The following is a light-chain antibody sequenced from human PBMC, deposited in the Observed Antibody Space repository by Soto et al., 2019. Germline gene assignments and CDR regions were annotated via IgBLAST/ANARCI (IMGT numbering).Light chain of an antibody. Sequence: DIPMTQSPSSLSASVGDRVTITCRASQSIISYLNWYQQKPGKAPNLLIYATSTLESGVPSRFSGSGSGPDFTLTISSLQPEDFATYYCQQSYIAPYTFGQGTKLEIK. V-gene: IGKV1-39*01. CDR1: QSIISY. CDR2: ATS. J-gene: IGKJ2*01. CDR3: QQSYIAPYT.